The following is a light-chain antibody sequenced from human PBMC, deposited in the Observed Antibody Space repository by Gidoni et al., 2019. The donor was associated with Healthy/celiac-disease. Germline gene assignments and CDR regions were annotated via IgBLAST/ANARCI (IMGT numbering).Light chain of an antibody. V-gene: IGLV3-25*03. Sequence: SYALTQPPSVSVSPGQTARITGSADALPKQYASWYQQKPGQAPVLVIYKDSERPSGIPERFSGSSSGTTVTLTISGVQAEDEADYYCQSADSSGTYVVFGGGTKLTVL. CDR2: KDS. CDR1: ALPKQY. CDR3: QSADSSGTYVV. J-gene: IGLJ2*01.